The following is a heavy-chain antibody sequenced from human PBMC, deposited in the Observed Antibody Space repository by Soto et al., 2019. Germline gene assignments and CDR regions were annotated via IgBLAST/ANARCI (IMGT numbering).Heavy chain of an antibody. J-gene: IGHJ6*02. D-gene: IGHD3-22*01. Sequence: ASVKVSCKVSGYTLTELSMHWVRQAPGNGLEWMGGFDPEDGETIYAQKFQGRVTMTEDTSTDTAYMELSSLRSEDTAVYYCATGTYDSSGYYGAYGMDVWGQGTTVTVSS. CDR3: ATGTYDSSGYYGAYGMDV. CDR2: FDPEDGET. V-gene: IGHV1-24*01. CDR1: GYTLTELS.